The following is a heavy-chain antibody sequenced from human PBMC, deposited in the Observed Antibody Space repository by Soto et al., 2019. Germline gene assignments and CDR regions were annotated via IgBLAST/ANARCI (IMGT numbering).Heavy chain of an antibody. J-gene: IGHJ1*01. CDR1: GGSFSGYY. V-gene: IGHV4-34*01. CDR2: INHSGST. CDR3: ARGRVAAAVGYFQH. D-gene: IGHD6-13*01. Sequence: SETLSLTCAVYGGSFSGYYWSWIRQPPGKGLEWIGEINHSGSTNYNPSLKSRVTISVDTSKNQFSLKLSSVTAADTAVYYCARGRVAAAVGYFQHWGQGTLVTVSS.